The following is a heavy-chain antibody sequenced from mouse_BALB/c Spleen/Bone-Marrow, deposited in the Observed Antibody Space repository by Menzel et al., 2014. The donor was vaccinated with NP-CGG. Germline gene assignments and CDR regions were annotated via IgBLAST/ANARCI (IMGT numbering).Heavy chain of an antibody. J-gene: IGHJ2*01. V-gene: IGHV14-3*02. D-gene: IGHD2-2*01. CDR3: ASYVYGYYFDY. CDR1: GFNVKDTY. Sequence: EVQLVESGAELVKPGASVKLSCTASGFNVKDTYIHWVKQRPEEGLEWIGRIDPANGNTKYDPKFQGKATITADTSSNTAYLQLSSLTSEDTAVYYCASYVYGYYFDYWGQGTTLTVSS. CDR2: IDPANGNT.